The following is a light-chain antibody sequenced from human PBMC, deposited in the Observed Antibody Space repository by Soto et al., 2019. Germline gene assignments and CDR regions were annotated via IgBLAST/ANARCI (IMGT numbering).Light chain of an antibody. CDR1: QSFTTW. CDR3: QQYDTYPWT. J-gene: IGKJ1*01. CDR2: KAS. V-gene: IGKV1-5*03. Sequence: DIQMTQSPSTLSASVGDRVTITCRASQSFTTWLAWYQQKPGEVPKVLIYKASSLESGVPSRFSGSESGTEFTLTISSLQPDDFATYYCQQYDTYPWTFGQGTKVELK.